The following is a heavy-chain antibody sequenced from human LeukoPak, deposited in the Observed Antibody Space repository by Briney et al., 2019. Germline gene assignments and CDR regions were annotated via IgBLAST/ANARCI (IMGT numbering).Heavy chain of an antibody. V-gene: IGHV5-51*01. Sequence: PGESLKISCKGSGYSFTSYWIGWVRQMPGKGLEWMGIIYPGDSDTRYSPSFQGQVTISADKSISTAYLQWSSLKASDTAMYYYARSAIICGDYPNYFDYWGQGTLVTVSS. CDR1: GYSFTSYW. J-gene: IGHJ4*02. CDR2: IYPGDSDT. D-gene: IGHD4-17*01. CDR3: ARSAIICGDYPNYFDY.